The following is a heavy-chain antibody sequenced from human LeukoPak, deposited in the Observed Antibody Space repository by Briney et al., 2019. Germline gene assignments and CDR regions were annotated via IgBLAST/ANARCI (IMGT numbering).Heavy chain of an antibody. CDR1: GFTFSDYG. CDR2: VRYDESTK. J-gene: IGHJ4*02. V-gene: IGHV3-30*02. D-gene: IGHD2-2*01. Sequence: GGSLRLSCAASGFTFSDYGMHWVRQAPGKGLEWVAFVRYDESTKFYADSVKGRFTISRDNSKTTLYLQMNSLRPEDTAVYYCAKDVPAAYFDYWGQGTLVTVSS. CDR3: AKDVPAAYFDY.